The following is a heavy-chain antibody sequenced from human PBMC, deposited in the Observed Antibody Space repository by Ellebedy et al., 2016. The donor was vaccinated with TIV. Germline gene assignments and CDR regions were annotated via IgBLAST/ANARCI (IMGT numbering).Heavy chain of an antibody. CDR3: ARTGGGYYYDSSGYWGGPARGYFDY. CDR2: ISSNGGST. Sequence: PGGSLRLSCAASGFTFSSYAMHWVRQAPGKGLEYISAISSNGGSTYYANSVKGRFTISRDNSKNTLYLQMGSLRAEDMAVYYCARTGGGYYYDSSGYWGGPARGYFDYWGQGTLVTVSS. D-gene: IGHD3-22*01. J-gene: IGHJ4*02. CDR1: GFTFSSYA. V-gene: IGHV3-64*01.